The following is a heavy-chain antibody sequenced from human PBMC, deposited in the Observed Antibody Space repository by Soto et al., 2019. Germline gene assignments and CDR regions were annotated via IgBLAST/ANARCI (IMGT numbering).Heavy chain of an antibody. J-gene: IGHJ6*02. Sequence: ASVKVSCKASGYTFTSYYMHWVRQAPGQGLEWMGIINPSGGSTSYAQKFQGRVTVTRHTSTSTVYMELSSLRSEDTAEYYCARDTTLDMDVWGQGNTVTVSS. CDR1: GYTFTSYY. CDR2: INPSGGST. V-gene: IGHV1-46*01. D-gene: IGHD3-10*02. CDR3: ARDTTLDMDV.